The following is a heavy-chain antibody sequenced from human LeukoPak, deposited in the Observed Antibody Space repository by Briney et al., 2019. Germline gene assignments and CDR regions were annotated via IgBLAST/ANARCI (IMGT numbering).Heavy chain of an antibody. V-gene: IGHV1-24*01. D-gene: IGHD2-21*02. Sequence: RASVKVSCKVSGYTLTKLSMHWVRQAPGKGLEWMGGFDPKDDETIYAQKFQGRVTMTEDTSTDTAYMELSSLGSDDTAVYYCARDFRVCGGDCSRSFDYWGQGTLVTVSS. CDR1: GYTLTKLS. J-gene: IGHJ4*02. CDR3: ARDFRVCGGDCSRSFDY. CDR2: FDPKDDET.